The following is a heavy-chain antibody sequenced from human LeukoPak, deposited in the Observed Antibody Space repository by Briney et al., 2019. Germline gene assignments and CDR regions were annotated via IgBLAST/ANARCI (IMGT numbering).Heavy chain of an antibody. CDR2: IWYDGSNK. D-gene: IGHD3-22*01. CDR1: GFTFSSYG. V-gene: IGHV3-33*01. J-gene: IGHJ4*02. CDR3: ARGTYYYDSSGPEY. Sequence: GGSLRLSCAASGFTFSSYGMHWVRQAPGKGLEWVAVIWYDGSNKYYADSVKGRFTISRDNSKNTLYLQLNSLRAEDTAVYYCARGTYYYDSSGPEYWGQGTLVTVSS.